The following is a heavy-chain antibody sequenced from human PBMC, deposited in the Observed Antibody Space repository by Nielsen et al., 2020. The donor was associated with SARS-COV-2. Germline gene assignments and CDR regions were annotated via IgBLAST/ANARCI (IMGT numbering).Heavy chain of an antibody. J-gene: IGHJ4*02. CDR2: ISNDESKI. CDR1: GFTFSSYG. V-gene: IGHV3-30*03. CDR3: TSEMAT. Sequence: GESLKISCAASGFTFSSYGMHWVRQAPGKGLEWVALISNDESKIYYSDSVKGRFTISRYNSNKSLYLQMNSLRPEDTAVYYCTSEMATWGQGTPVTVSS. D-gene: IGHD5-24*01.